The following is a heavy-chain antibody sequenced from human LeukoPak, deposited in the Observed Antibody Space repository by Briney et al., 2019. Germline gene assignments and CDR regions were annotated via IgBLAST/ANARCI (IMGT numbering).Heavy chain of an antibody. Sequence: SETLSLTCTVSGGSISSSSYYWGWIRQPPGKGLEWIGSIYYSGSTYYNPSLKSRVTISVDTSKNQFSLKLSSVTAADTAVYYCARANYYGSGSYEGIDYWGQGTLVTVSS. J-gene: IGHJ4*02. CDR2: IYYSGST. V-gene: IGHV4-39*07. D-gene: IGHD3-10*01. CDR1: GGSISSSSYY. CDR3: ARANYYGSGSYEGIDY.